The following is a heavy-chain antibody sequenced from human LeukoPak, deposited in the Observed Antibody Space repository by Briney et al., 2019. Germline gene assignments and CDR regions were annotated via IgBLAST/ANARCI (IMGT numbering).Heavy chain of an antibody. CDR3: ARGDCSGGSCYSGWFDP. V-gene: IGHV4-30-4*07. D-gene: IGHD2-15*01. Sequence: SETLSLTCAVSGGSISSGGYSWSWIRQPPGKGLEWIGYIYYSGSTYYNPSLKSRVTISVDTSKNQFSLKLSSVTAADTAVYYCARGDCSGGSCYSGWFDPWGQGTLVTVSS. CDR1: GGSISSGGYS. J-gene: IGHJ5*02. CDR2: IYYSGST.